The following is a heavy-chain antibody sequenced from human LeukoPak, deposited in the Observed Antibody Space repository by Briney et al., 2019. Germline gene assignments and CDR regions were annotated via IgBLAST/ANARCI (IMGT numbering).Heavy chain of an antibody. J-gene: IGHJ4*02. CDR3: ARVAGAATEYLDC. D-gene: IGHD6-13*01. Sequence: SETLSLTCTGSGGSISSSTYYRGWIRQSPGKGLEWIGSMSYSGSAYYNPSLKSRVTISVDTSKNQFSLKLSSVTAADTAAYYCARVAGAATEYLDCWGQGTLVTVSS. V-gene: IGHV4-39*01. CDR1: GGSISSSTYY. CDR2: MSYSGSA.